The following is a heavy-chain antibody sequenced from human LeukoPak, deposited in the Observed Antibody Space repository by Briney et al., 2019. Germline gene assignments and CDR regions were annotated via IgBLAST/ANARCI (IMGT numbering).Heavy chain of an antibody. CDR2: ISWNSGSI. D-gene: IGHD6-19*01. CDR3: AKDSVAVADTPTFDY. Sequence: PGRSLRLSCAASGFTFDDYAMHRVRQAPGKGLEWVSGISWNSGSIGYADSVKGRFTISRDNAKNSLYLQMNSLRAEDTALYYCAKDSVAVADTPTFDYWGQGTLVTVSS. CDR1: GFTFDDYA. J-gene: IGHJ4*02. V-gene: IGHV3-9*01.